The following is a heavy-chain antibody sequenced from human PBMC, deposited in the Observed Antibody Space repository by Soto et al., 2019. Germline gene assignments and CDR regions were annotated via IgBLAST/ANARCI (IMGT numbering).Heavy chain of an antibody. J-gene: IGHJ6*02. CDR1: GGSISSGGYY. Sequence: ASETLSLTCTVSGGSISSGGYYWSWIRQHPGKGLEWIGYIYYSGSTYYNPSLKSRVTISVDTSKNQFSLKLSSVTAADTAVYYCATIVHTVRYSSGWLPDFFPPYGMDVWGQGTTVTVSS. CDR3: ATIVHTVRYSSGWLPDFFPPYGMDV. D-gene: IGHD6-19*01. CDR2: IYYSGST. V-gene: IGHV4-31*03.